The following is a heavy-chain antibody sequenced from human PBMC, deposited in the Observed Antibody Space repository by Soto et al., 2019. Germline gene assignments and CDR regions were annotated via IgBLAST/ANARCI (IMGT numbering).Heavy chain of an antibody. Sequence: QVQLVESGGGVVQPGRSLRLSCAASGFTFSSYAMHWVRQAPGKGLEWVAVISYDGSNKYYADSVKGRFTISRDNSKNTLYLQMNSLSAEDTAVYYCARDLGYCSSTSCHHYYYGMDVWGQGTTVTVSS. CDR1: GFTFSSYA. CDR3: ARDLGYCSSTSCHHYYYGMDV. J-gene: IGHJ6*02. CDR2: ISYDGSNK. D-gene: IGHD2-2*01. V-gene: IGHV3-30-3*01.